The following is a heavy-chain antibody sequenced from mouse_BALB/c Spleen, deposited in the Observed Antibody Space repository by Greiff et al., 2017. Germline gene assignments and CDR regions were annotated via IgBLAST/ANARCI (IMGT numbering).Heavy chain of an antibody. D-gene: IGHD2-10*02. CDR2: IYPGDGDT. CDR1: GYAFSSSW. V-gene: IGHV1-82*01. J-gene: IGHJ4*01. Sequence: QVQLQQSGPELVKPGASVKISCKASGYAFSSSWMNWVKQRPGQGLEWIGRIYPGDGDTNYNGKFKGKATLTADKSSSTAYMQLSSLTSVDSAVYFCARGTPLLVGDAMDYWGQGTSVTVSS. CDR3: ARGTPLLVGDAMDY.